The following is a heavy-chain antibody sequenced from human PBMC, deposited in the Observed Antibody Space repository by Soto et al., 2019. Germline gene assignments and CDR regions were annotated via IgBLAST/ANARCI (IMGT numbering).Heavy chain of an antibody. D-gene: IGHD3-10*01. V-gene: IGHV3-74*01. CDR2: IKSDDSST. Sequence: EVQLVESGGGLVQPGGSLRLSCAATGFTLSNYWMYWVRQAPGKGLMWVSHIKSDDSSTGYAESVKGRFTISRDNAKNTLDLHMNSLRPEDTAVYYCARAYYGSGSYWSWPKPKSYYYSLDVWGQGTTVTVSS. CDR3: ARAYYGSGSYWSWPKPKSYYYSLDV. J-gene: IGHJ6*02. CDR1: GFTLSNYW.